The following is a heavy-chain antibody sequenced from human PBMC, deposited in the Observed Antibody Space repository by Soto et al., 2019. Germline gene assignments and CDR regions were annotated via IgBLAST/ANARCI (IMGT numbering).Heavy chain of an antibody. CDR2: ISGSGGST. CDR3: AKDENCSGGSCYPNNWFDP. V-gene: IGHV3-23*01. Sequence: GGSLRLSCAASGFTFSSYAMSWVRQAPGKGLEWVSAISGSGGSTYYADSVKGRFTISRDNSKNTLYLQMNSLRAEDTAVYYCAKDENCSGGSCYPNNWFDPWGQGTLVTVSS. J-gene: IGHJ5*02. CDR1: GFTFSSYA. D-gene: IGHD2-15*01.